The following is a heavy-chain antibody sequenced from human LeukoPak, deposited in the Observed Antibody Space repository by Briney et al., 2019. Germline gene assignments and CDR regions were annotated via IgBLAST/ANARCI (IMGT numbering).Heavy chain of an antibody. CDR2: INHSGST. D-gene: IGHD3-10*01. J-gene: IGHJ5*02. Sequence: SETLSLTCAVYGGSSSGYYWSWIRQPPGKGLEWMGEINHSGSTNYNPSLKSRVTISVDTHKNQCSLKVSSVTAAETAVYYCARRAVRGVIIAPQVGFDPWGQGTLVTVSS. CDR3: ARRAVRGVIIAPQVGFDP. CDR1: GGSSSGYY. V-gene: IGHV4-34*01.